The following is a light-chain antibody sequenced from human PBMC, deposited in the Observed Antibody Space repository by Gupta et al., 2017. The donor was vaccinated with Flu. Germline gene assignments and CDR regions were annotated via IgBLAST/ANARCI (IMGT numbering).Light chain of an antibody. Sequence: GQSVAISCTGTSSEIGGNNYGSWYQQHPGKDPKLVIDEGSKRPSGVPDSFSGAMSGNTASLTVSGRRAEDEDDYYCGSYGGNDVFGTGTKFTVL. CDR3: GSYGGNDV. J-gene: IGLJ1*01. V-gene: IGLV2-8*01. CDR2: EGS. CDR1: SSEIGGNNY.